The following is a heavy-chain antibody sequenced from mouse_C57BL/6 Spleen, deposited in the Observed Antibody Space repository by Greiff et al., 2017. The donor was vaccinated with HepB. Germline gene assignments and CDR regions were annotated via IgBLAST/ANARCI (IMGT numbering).Heavy chain of an antibody. D-gene: IGHD2-5*01. V-gene: IGHV1-61*01. Sequence: QVQLQQPGAELVRPGSSVKLSCKASGYTFTSYWMDWVKQRPGQGLEWIGNIYPSDSETHYNQKFKDKATLTVDKSSSTGYMQLSSLTSEDSAVYYCARSYSNVSWFAYWGQGTLVTVSA. J-gene: IGHJ3*01. CDR1: GYTFTSYW. CDR2: IYPSDSET. CDR3: ARSYSNVSWFAY.